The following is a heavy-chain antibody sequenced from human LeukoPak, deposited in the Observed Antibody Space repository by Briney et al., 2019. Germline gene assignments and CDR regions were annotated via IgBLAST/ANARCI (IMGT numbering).Heavy chain of an antibody. CDR1: GFTFSSYA. CDR2: ISYDGSNK. D-gene: IGHD3-3*01. J-gene: IGHJ4*02. Sequence: GGSLRLSCAASGFTFSSYAMHWVRQAPGKGLEWVAVISYDGSNKYYADSVKGRFTISRDNSKNTLYLQMNSLRAEDTAVYYCAGVGITIFGSFDYWGQGTLVTVSS. CDR3: AGVGITIFGSFDY. V-gene: IGHV3-30-3*01.